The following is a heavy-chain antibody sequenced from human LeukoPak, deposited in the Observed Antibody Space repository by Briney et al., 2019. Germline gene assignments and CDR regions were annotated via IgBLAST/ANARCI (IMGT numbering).Heavy chain of an antibody. CDR2: ISSSSSTI. CDR3: AKGMGTTVTRPPYWYFDL. V-gene: IGHV3-48*01. D-gene: IGHD4-17*01. CDR1: GFTFSSYS. J-gene: IGHJ2*01. Sequence: GGSLRLSCAASGFTFSSYSMNWVRQAPGKGLEWVSYISSSSSTIYYADSVKGRFTISRDNSKNTLYLQMNSLRAEDTAVYYCAKGMGTTVTRPPYWYFDLWGRGTLVTVSS.